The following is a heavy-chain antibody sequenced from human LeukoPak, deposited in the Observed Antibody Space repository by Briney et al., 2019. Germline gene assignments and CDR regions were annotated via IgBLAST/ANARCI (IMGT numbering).Heavy chain of an antibody. CDR1: GFTFSLSW. D-gene: IGHD1-1*01. CDR2: INYDARSR. Sequence: GGSLRLSCAASGFTFSLSWMHWVRQAPGKGLEWVSSINYDARSRTYADSVKGRLTISRDNAENTLFLQMNSLRVEDTAIYSCVRGAGPGTPFDWGQGILVTVSS. CDR3: VRGAGPGTPFD. V-gene: IGHV3-74*01. J-gene: IGHJ1*01.